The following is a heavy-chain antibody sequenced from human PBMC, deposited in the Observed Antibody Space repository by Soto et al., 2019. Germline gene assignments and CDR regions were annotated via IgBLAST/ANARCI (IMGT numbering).Heavy chain of an antibody. V-gene: IGHV4-59*08. CDR3: ARHLVEMYILVVPGQDYYYYGMDV. Sequence: LVTLRHPWSVFCGKISSLYCRWIRQPPRKGLEWIGYIYYSGSTNYNPSLKSRVTISVDTSKNQFSLKLSSVTAADTAVYYCARHLVEMYILVVPGQDYYYYGMDVWGQGTTVTVSS. D-gene: IGHD2-2*01. J-gene: IGHJ6*02. CDR1: CGKISSLY. CDR2: IYYSGST.